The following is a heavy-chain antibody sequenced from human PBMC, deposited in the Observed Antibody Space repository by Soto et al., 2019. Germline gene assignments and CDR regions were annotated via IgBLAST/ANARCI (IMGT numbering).Heavy chain of an antibody. CDR2: ISGSGGRT. D-gene: IGHD2-21*01. V-gene: IGHV3-23*01. Sequence: VQLLESGGGLIQAGGSLRLSCEASGFTFSNYGMTWVRLAPGKGLEWVSTISGSGGRTFYADPVKGRFTISRDNSKNTLYLQMNSLRAEDTAVYYCAKEMIASTLADFFDYWGQGTLVTVSS. J-gene: IGHJ4*02. CDR3: AKEMIASTLADFFDY. CDR1: GFTFSNYG.